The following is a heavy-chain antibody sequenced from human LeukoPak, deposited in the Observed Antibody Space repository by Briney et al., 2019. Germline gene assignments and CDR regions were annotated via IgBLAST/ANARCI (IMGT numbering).Heavy chain of an antibody. CDR3: AREDCTGGSCYLFDY. CDR1: GYTLTKLS. D-gene: IGHD2-15*01. CDR2: INPNSGGT. Sequence: ASVKVSCKVSGYTLTKLSIHWVRQAPGQGLEWMGRINPNSGGTNYAQKFQGRVTMTRDTSITTAYMDLSRLRSDDTAVYYCAREDCTGGSCYLFDYWGQGTLVTVSS. V-gene: IGHV1-2*06. J-gene: IGHJ4*02.